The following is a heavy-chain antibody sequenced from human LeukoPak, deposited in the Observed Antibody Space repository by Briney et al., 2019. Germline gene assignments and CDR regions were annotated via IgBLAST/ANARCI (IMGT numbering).Heavy chain of an antibody. CDR1: GFTFSSYW. CDR2: IKQDGSEK. J-gene: IGHJ4*02. CDR3: AKDWSSYGDYYFDY. D-gene: IGHD4-17*01. V-gene: IGHV3-7*01. Sequence: GGSLRLSCAASGFTFSSYWTSWVCQAPGKGLEWVANIKQDGSEKYYADSVKGRFTISRDNSKNTLYLQMNSLRAEDTAVYYCAKDWSSYGDYYFDYWGQGTLVTVSS.